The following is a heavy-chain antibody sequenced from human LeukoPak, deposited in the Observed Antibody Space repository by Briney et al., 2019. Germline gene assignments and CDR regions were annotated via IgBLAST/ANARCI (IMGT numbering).Heavy chain of an antibody. CDR1: GFTFSSYA. Sequence: GSLRLSCAASGFTFSSYAMYWVRQAPGKGLEWVADISYDGSNKYYADSVKGRFSISRDNSKNTLYLQMNSLRAEDTAVYYCARGGYNSDYFDYWGQGTLVTVSS. J-gene: IGHJ4*02. CDR3: ARGGYNSDYFDY. D-gene: IGHD5-24*01. V-gene: IGHV3-30-3*01. CDR2: ISYDGSNK.